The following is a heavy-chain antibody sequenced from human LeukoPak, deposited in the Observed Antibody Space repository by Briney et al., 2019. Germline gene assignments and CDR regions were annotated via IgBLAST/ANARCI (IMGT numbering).Heavy chain of an antibody. CDR3: ARDSIAAAGARGSAFDV. J-gene: IGHJ3*01. Sequence: SVKVSCKASGGTFSSYAISWVRQAPGQGLEWMGRITPIFGTANYAQKFQGRVTITTDESTSTAYMELSSLRSEDTAVYYCARDSIAAAGARGSAFDVWGQGTMVTVSS. CDR1: GGTFSSYA. V-gene: IGHV1-69*05. D-gene: IGHD6-13*01. CDR2: ITPIFGTA.